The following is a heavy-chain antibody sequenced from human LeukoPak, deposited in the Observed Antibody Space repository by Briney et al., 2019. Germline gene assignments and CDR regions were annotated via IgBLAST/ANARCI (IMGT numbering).Heavy chain of an antibody. CDR2: IYPDDSDT. D-gene: IGHD5-24*01. Sequence: GESLKISCKGSGYSFTKYWIGWLRQMPGKGLEWMGIIYPDDSDTRYSPTFQGQVTISADKSISTAYLQWSSLKASDTAMYYCARPMRDGYNPGSFDIWGQGTMVTVSS. CDR1: GYSFTKYW. J-gene: IGHJ3*02. V-gene: IGHV5-51*01. CDR3: ARPMRDGYNPGSFDI.